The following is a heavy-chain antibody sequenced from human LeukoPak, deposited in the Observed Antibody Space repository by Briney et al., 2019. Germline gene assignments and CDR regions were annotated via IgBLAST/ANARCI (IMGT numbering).Heavy chain of an antibody. J-gene: IGHJ3*02. CDR3: AREVIGQWLVRRGSAFDI. V-gene: IGHV1-18*01. Sequence: ASVKVSCKASGYTFTESGISWVRQAPGQGLEYMGWISTFNGNTNYAQRLQGRVTMTTDTSTSTAYMELSSLRSDDTAVYYCAREVIGQWLVRRGSAFDIWGQGTMVTVSS. D-gene: IGHD6-19*01. CDR2: ISTFNGNT. CDR1: GYTFTESG.